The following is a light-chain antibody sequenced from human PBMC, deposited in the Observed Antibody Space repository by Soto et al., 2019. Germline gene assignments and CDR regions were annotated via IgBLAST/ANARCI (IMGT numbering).Light chain of an antibody. V-gene: IGKV3-20*01. Sequence: EIVLTQSPGTLSLSPGERATLSCRASQSINNNLAWYQQKPGKTPRLLISGSSGRAAGIPDKFSGSGSGTDFTLTISRLEPEDFAVYYCQQYGGSPWTFGQGTRVDIK. CDR3: QQYGGSPWT. CDR1: QSINNN. CDR2: GSS. J-gene: IGKJ1*01.